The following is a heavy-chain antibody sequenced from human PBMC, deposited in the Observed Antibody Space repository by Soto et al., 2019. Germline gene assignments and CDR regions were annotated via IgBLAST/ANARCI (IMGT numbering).Heavy chain of an antibody. CDR3: AKVGSERYSGQHSDY. D-gene: IGHD5-12*01. V-gene: IGHV3-23*01. Sequence: EAQLLESGGRLVQPGGSLRLSCAASGFTFSNYAMNWVRQAPGKGLEWVSTISSSSGSTYYADSVKGRFTISRDNSKNFLYLQMNSLRGDDTAVYYCAKVGSERYSGQHSDYWGQGTLVTISS. J-gene: IGHJ4*02. CDR1: GFTFSNYA. CDR2: ISSSSGST.